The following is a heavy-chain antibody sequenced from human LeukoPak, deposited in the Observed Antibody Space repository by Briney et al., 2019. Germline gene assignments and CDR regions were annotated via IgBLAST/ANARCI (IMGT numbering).Heavy chain of an antibody. D-gene: IGHD1-20*01. CDR1: GGSISISSYY. CDR3: ARMPGYNWRGEYHFDS. Sequence: SETLSLTCTVSGGSISISSYYWGWIRQPPGKGLEWIGSIHYSGSTYYNASLKSRLTISVDTSKNQFSLKLRSVTAGDTAVYYCARMPGYNWRGEYHFDSWGQGTLLTVSS. CDR2: IHYSGST. J-gene: IGHJ4*02. V-gene: IGHV4-39*01.